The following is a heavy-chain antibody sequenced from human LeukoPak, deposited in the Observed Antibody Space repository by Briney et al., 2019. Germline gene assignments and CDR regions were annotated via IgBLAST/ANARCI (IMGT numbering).Heavy chain of an antibody. J-gene: IGHJ4*02. CDR1: GFTFSSYA. Sequence: GGSLRLSCAASGFTFSSYAMSWVRQAPGKGLEWVSAISGSGGSTYYADSVKGRFTISRDNSKNTLYLQMNSLRAEDTAVYYCAKAIAVAGDEYYFDYWGQGTLVTVST. V-gene: IGHV3-23*01. CDR2: ISGSGGST. D-gene: IGHD6-19*01. CDR3: AKAIAVAGDEYYFDY.